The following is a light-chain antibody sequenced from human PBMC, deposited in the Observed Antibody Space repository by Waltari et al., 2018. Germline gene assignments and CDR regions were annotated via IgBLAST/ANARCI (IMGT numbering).Light chain of an antibody. CDR2: TTS. CDR1: ETIVSW. V-gene: IGKV1-5*03. Sequence: DIQMTQFPSTLSASVGDTVTITCRASETIVSWLAWYQQKPGKAPRLLIHTTSNLETGVRSRFSGRGSGTKFTLTIGSLQPDDVATYYCQHYISSPWTFGQGTKVEIK. CDR3: QHYISSPWT. J-gene: IGKJ1*01.